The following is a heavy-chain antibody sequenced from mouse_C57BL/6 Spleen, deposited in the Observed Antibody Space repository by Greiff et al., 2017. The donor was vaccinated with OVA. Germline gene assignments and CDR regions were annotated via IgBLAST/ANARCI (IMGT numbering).Heavy chain of an antibody. V-gene: IGHV1-74*01. CDR3: AISEDSSGSWFAY. J-gene: IGHJ3*01. CDR1: GYTFTSSW. CDR2: IHPSDSDT. Sequence: QVQLQQPGAELVKPGASVKVSCKASGYTFTSSWMNWVKQRPGQGLEWIGRIHPSDSDTNYNQKFKGKATLTVDKSSSTAYMRLSSLTSEDSAGYYCAISEDSSGSWFAYWGQGTLVTVSA. D-gene: IGHD3-2*02.